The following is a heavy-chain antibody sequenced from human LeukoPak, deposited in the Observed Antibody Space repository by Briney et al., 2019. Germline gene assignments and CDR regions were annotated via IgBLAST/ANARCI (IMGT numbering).Heavy chain of an antibody. Sequence: SQTLSLTCAISGDSVSSNSAAWNWIRQSPSRGLEWLGRTYYRSKWYNDYAVSVKSRITINPDTSKNQFSLQLNSVTPEDTAVYYCARAGSSSWESFYYFDYWGQGTLVTVSS. CDR2: TYYRSKWYN. J-gene: IGHJ4*02. CDR3: ARAGSSSWESFYYFDY. D-gene: IGHD6-13*01. V-gene: IGHV6-1*01. CDR1: GDSVSSNSAA.